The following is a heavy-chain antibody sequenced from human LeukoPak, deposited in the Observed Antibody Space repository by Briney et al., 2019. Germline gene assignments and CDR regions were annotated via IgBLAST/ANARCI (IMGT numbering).Heavy chain of an antibody. CDR3: ARWTVDPPSKVVSYGMDV. V-gene: IGHV4-61*02. D-gene: IGHD2-2*01. Sequence: PSETLSLTCTVSGGSISSGSYYWSWIRQPAGKGLEWIGRIYTSGSTNYNPSLKSRVTISVDTSKNQFSLKVSSVTAADTAVYYCARWTVDPPSKVVSYGMDVWGQGTTVTVSS. J-gene: IGHJ6*02. CDR2: IYTSGST. CDR1: GGSISSGSYY.